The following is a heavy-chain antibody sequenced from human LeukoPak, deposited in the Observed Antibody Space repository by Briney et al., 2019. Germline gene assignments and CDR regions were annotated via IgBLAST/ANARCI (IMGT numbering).Heavy chain of an antibody. CDR1: GGSISSCY. CDR2: IYYSGST. D-gene: IGHD3-22*01. CDR3: ARAADYYDSSGYLIVEYYFDY. V-gene: IGHV4-59*12. J-gene: IGHJ4*02. Sequence: SETLSLTCTVSGGSISSCYWCWIRQPPGKGLEWIGYIYYSGSTNYNPSLKSRVTISVDTSKNQFSLKLSSVTAADTAVYYCARAADYYDSSGYLIVEYYFDYWGQGTLVTVSS.